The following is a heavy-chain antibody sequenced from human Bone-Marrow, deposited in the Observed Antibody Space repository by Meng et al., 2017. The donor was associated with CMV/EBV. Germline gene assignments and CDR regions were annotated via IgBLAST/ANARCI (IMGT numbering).Heavy chain of an antibody. Sequence: GESLKISCAASGFTFSSYSMNWVRQAPGKGLEWVSSISSSSSYIYYADSVKGRFTISRDNLRSMMYLQMNSLRVEDTAVYYCAKEMAHARPFDHWGQGTLVTVSS. CDR2: ISSSSSYI. CDR1: GFTFSSYS. D-gene: IGHD5-24*01. J-gene: IGHJ4*02. CDR3: AKEMAHARPFDH. V-gene: IGHV3-21*04.